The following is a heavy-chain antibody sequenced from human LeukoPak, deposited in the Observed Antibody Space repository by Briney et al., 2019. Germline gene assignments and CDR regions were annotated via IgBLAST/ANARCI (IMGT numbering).Heavy chain of an antibody. J-gene: IGHJ3*02. CDR3: ARDDQDAFDI. D-gene: IGHD2-2*01. CDR2: IYYSGST. V-gene: IGHV4-59*01. CDR1: GGSLSSYY. Sequence: SETLSLTCTVSGGSLSSYYWSWVRQPPGQGLEWIGYIYYSGSTNYNPSLQSRVTISVDTSKNQFSLKLSSVTAADTAVYYCARDDQDAFDIWGQGTMVTVSS.